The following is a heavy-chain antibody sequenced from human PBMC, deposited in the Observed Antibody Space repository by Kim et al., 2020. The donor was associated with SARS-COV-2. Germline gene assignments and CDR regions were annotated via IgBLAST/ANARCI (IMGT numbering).Heavy chain of an antibody. Sequence: SETLSLTCTVSGGSVSSGSYYWSWIRQPPGKGLEWIGYIYYSGSTNYNPSLKSRVTISVDTSKNQFSLKLSSVTAADTAVYYCARDLGGYDYVWGSYRHDAVDIWGQGTMVTVSS. CDR1: GGSVSSGSYY. CDR2: IYYSGST. CDR3: ARDLGGYDYVWGSYRHDAVDI. J-gene: IGHJ3*02. V-gene: IGHV4-61*01. D-gene: IGHD3-16*02.